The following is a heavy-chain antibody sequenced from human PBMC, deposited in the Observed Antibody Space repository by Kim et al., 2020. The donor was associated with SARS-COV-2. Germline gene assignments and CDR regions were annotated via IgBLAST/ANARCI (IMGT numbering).Heavy chain of an antibody. Sequence: SETLSLTCAVYGGSFSGYYWSWIRQPPGKGLEWIGEINHSGSTNYNPSLKSRVTISADTSKNQFSLKLSSVTAADTAVYYCARYGVRFLGWAITNNYYM. V-gene: IGHV4-34*01. CDR1: GGSFSGYY. CDR2: INHSGST. J-gene: IGHJ6*03. CDR3: ARYGVRFLGWAITNNYYM. D-gene: IGHD3-3*01.